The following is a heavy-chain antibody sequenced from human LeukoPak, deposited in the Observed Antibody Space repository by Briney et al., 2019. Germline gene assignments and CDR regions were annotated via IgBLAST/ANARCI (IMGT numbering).Heavy chain of an antibody. D-gene: IGHD1-26*01. V-gene: IGHV1-69*13. J-gene: IGHJ3*02. CDR3: ARNSGENDAFDI. CDR2: IIPIFGTA. CDR1: GGTFSSYA. Sequence: ASVKVSCKASGGTFSSYAISWVRQAPGQGLEWMGGIIPIFGTANYAQKFQGRVTITADESTSTAYMELSSLRSEDTAVYYCARNSGENDAFDIWGQGTMVTVSS.